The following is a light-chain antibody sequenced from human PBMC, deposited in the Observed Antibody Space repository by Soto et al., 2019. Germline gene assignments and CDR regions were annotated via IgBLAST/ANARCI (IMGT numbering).Light chain of an antibody. CDR1: TGAVTNGHY. J-gene: IGLJ1*01. V-gene: IGLV7-46*01. CDR3: LLSYNGPDV. Sequence: QAVVTQGPSLTVPPGGTVTLTCGSSTGAVTNGHYPYWFQQKPGQAPRTLIYDTTNRHSWTPARFSGSLLGGKAALTLSGAQPEDEAEYYCLLSYNGPDVFGTGTKVTVL. CDR2: DTT.